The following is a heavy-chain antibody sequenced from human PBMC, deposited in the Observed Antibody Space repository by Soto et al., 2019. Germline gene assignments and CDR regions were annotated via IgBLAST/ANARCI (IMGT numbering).Heavy chain of an antibody. CDR1: GFNFGNYA. D-gene: IGHD6-25*01. V-gene: IGHV3-9*01. CDR2: INWNSGKV. J-gene: IGHJ4*02. CDR3: AKDKGGTPYYIDS. Sequence: VLLVESGGGLVQPGRSLRLSCAVSGFNFGNYAMHWVRQAPGKGLEWVAAINWNSGKVAYAGSVLGRFTIFRDSAKNSLHLQMNDLTTEDTALYYCAKDKGGTPYYIDSWGQGILVTVSS.